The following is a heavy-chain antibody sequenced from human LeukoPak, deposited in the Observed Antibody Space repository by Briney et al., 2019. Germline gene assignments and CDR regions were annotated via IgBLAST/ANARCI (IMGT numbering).Heavy chain of an antibody. J-gene: IGHJ4*02. D-gene: IGHD5-18*01. CDR2: INSDGSST. Sequence: QSGGSLRLSCAASGFTISSYAMSWVRQAPGKGLEWVSRINSDGSSTSYADSVKGRFTISRDNAKNTLYLQMNSLRAEGTAVYYCARPSGRGYSYALGYWGQGTLVTVSS. V-gene: IGHV3-74*01. CDR1: GFTISSYA. CDR3: ARPSGRGYSYALGY.